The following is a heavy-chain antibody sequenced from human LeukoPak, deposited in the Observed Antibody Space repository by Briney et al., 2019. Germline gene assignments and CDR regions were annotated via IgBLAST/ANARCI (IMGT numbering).Heavy chain of an antibody. CDR1: GGSISSSGYY. CDR2: IYYSGST. CDR3: ARGRYSYGGAVGDYFDY. V-gene: IGHV4-61*08. D-gene: IGHD5-18*01. J-gene: IGHJ4*02. Sequence: PSETLSLTCTVSGGSISSSGYYWGWIRQPPGKGLEWIGYIYYSGSTNYNPSLKSRVTISVDTSKNQFSLKLSSVTAADTAVYYCARGRYSYGGAVGDYFDYWGQGTLVTVSS.